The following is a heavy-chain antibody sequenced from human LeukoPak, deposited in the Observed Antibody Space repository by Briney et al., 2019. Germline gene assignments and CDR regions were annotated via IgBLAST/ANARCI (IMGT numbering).Heavy chain of an antibody. D-gene: IGHD6-13*01. V-gene: IGHV3-23*01. CDR3: AKERYSSSWSLYYFDY. J-gene: IGHJ4*02. CDR2: ISGSGGST. Sequence: PGGSLRLSCAASGFTFSSYSMSWVRQAPGKGLEWVSAISGSGGSTYYADSVKGRFTISRDNAKNSLYLHMNSLRAEDTAVYYCAKERYSSSWSLYYFDYWGQGTLVTVSS. CDR1: GFTFSSYS.